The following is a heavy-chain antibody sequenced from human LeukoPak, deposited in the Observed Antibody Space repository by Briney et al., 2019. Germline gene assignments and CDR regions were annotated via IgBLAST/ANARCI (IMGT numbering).Heavy chain of an antibody. CDR1: GGSISSYY. CDR2: IYYSGST. D-gene: IGHD2-15*01. Sequence: SETLSLTCTVSGGSISSYYWSWIRQPAGKGLEWIGYIYYSGSTNYNPSLKSRVTISVDTSKNQFSLKLSSVTAADTAVYYCARVFPYCSGGSCYPGWFDPWGQGTLVTVSS. CDR3: ARVFPYCSGGSCYPGWFDP. J-gene: IGHJ5*02. V-gene: IGHV4-59*01.